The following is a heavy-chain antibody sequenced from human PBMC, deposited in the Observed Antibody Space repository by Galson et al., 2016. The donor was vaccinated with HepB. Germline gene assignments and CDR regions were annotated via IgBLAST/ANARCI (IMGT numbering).Heavy chain of an antibody. D-gene: IGHD3-22*01. CDR3: ARGSYYDSFDY. CDR2: IWYDGSNK. Sequence: SLRLSCAASGFTFSSYGMHWVRQAPGKGLEWVAVIWYDGSNKYYADSVKGRFTISRDNSKNTLYLQMNSLRAEDTAVYYCARGSYYDSFDYWGQGTLVTVSS. V-gene: IGHV3-33*01. CDR1: GFTFSSYG. J-gene: IGHJ4*02.